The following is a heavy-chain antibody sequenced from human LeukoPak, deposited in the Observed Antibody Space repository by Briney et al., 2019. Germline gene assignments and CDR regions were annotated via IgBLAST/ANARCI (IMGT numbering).Heavy chain of an antibody. CDR2: ISGSGGNT. V-gene: IGHV3-23*01. J-gene: IGHJ5*02. Sequence: GGSLRLSCAASGFTFSNFAMNWVRQAPGKGLEWVSAISGSGGNTCYADSVKGRFTISRDNSENTLYLQMNSLRAEDTAVYYCASSPSRSFGLKFDLWGQGTLVTVSS. D-gene: IGHD1-26*01. CDR3: ASSPSRSFGLKFDL. CDR1: GFTFSNFA.